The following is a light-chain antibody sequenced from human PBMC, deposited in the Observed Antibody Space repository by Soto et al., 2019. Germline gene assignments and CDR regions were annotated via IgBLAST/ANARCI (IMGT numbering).Light chain of an antibody. Sequence: EIELTQSPGTLSLSPGERDTLSCRASQSVSNNYLAWYQRKPGQTRRLVIYTASSRAAGVPDRFSGSGSGTDFTLTISRLEPGDFAVYYCQQYGRSAATFGQGTKVDVK. CDR1: QSVSNNY. J-gene: IGKJ1*01. V-gene: IGKV3-20*01. CDR2: TAS. CDR3: QQYGRSAAT.